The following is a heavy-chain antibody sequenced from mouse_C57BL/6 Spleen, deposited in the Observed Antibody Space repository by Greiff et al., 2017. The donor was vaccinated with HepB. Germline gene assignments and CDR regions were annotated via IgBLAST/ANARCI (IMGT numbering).Heavy chain of an antibody. Sequence: VQGVESGPGLVQPSQSLSITCTVSGFSLTSYGVHWVRQSPGKGLEWLGVIWRGGSTDYNAAFMSRLSITKDNSKSQVFFKMNSLQADDTAIYYCAKTGDGYYAMDYWDQGTSVTVSS. CDR2: IWRGGST. CDR3: AKTGDGYYAMDY. D-gene: IGHD2-3*01. V-gene: IGHV2-5*01. CDR1: GFSLTSYG. J-gene: IGHJ4*01.